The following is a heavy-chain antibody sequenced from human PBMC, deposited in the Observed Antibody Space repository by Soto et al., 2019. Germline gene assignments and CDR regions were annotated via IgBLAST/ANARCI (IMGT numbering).Heavy chain of an antibody. Sequence: VASVKVSCKASGYSFTSYHINWVRQAPGQGLEWMGRINPKSDDTNYAQKFQGRVTMTRDTSIDTAYLELTGLTSDDTATYYCARKHSLDYIRWGLDPWGQGTLVTVSS. CDR3: ARKHSLDYIRWGLDP. V-gene: IGHV1-2*02. CDR2: INPKSDDT. D-gene: IGHD4-4*01. J-gene: IGHJ5*02. CDR1: GYSFTSYH.